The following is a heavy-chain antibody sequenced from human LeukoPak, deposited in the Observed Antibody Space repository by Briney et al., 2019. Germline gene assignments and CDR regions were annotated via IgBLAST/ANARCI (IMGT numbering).Heavy chain of an antibody. CDR2: IGGGGGT. J-gene: IGHJ4*02. V-gene: IGHV3-23*01. CDR3: AKGNSGYNSGYYYHFFDY. CDR1: GFTFNTYA. Sequence: PGGSLRLSCAASGFTFNTYAMSWVRQAPGKGLEWVSSIGGGGGTYCADSLKGRFTISRDNSKNTLYLQMNSLRAEDTAVYYCAKGNSGYNSGYYYHFFDYWGQGTLVTVSS. D-gene: IGHD5-12*01.